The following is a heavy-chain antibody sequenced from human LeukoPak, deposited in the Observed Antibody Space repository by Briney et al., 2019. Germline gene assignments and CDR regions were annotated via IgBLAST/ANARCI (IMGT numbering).Heavy chain of an antibody. V-gene: IGHV3-74*01. Sequence: PGGSLRLSCAASGFTFSNYWIHWVRQVPGKGLVWVARINDDGSSTTYADSVKGRFSISRDNAKNTVYLQMNSLRAEDTAVYYCARGRYSGTYLHAFDIWGHGTLVTVSS. CDR3: ARGRYSGTYLHAFDI. D-gene: IGHD1-26*01. J-gene: IGHJ3*02. CDR2: INDDGSST. CDR1: GFTFSNYW.